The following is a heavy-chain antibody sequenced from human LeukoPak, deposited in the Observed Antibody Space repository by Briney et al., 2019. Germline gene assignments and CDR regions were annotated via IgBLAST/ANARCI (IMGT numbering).Heavy chain of an antibody. CDR3: ARGGVVPAAIYDFWSGYDNWFDP. V-gene: IGHV1-2*02. CDR2: INPNSGGT. CDR1: GYTFTGYY. D-gene: IGHD3-3*01. Sequence: ASVKVSCKASGYTFTGYYMHWVRQAPGQGLEWMGWINPNSGGTNYAQKFQGRVTMTRNTSISTAYMELSSLRSEDTAVYYCARGGVVPAAIYDFWSGYDNWFDPWGQGTLVTVSS. J-gene: IGHJ5*02.